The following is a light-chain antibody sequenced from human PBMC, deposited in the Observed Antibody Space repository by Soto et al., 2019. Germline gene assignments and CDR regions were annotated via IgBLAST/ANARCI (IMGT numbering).Light chain of an antibody. CDR3: QQYYNWPLT. V-gene: IGKV3-15*01. CDR1: QSVSSY. CDR2: GPS. J-gene: IGKJ4*01. Sequence: EILMTQSPATLSVSPGERATLFCRASQSVSSYLAWYQQKPGQAPRLLIYGPSTRATGIPARFSGSGSGTEFTLTISSLQSEDFAVYYCQQYYNWPLTVGGGTKVDSK.